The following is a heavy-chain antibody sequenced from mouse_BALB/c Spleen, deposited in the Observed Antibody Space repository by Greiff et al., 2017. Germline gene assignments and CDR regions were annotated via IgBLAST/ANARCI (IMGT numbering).Heavy chain of an antibody. V-gene: IGHV5-17*02. D-gene: IGHD1-2*01. CDR2: ISSGSSTI. CDR1: GFTFSSFG. J-gene: IGHJ4*01. CDR3: ARVGTTAAMDY. Sequence: EVMLVESGGGLVQPGGSRKLSCAASGFTFSSFGMHWVRQAPEKGLEWVAYISSGSSTIYYADTVKGRFTISRDNPKNTLFLQMTSLRSEDTAMYYCARVGTTAAMDYWGQGTSVTVSS.